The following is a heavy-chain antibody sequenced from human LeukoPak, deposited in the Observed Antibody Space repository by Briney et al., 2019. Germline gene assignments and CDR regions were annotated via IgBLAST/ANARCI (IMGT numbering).Heavy chain of an antibody. CDR1: GFTFSSYA. J-gene: IGHJ4*02. CDR3: ASSRRGWYNFDY. D-gene: IGHD6-19*01. CDR2: IRASGGST. V-gene: IGHV3-23*01. Sequence: PGGSLRLSCAASGFTFSSYAMSWVRQAPGGGLEWVSAIRASGGSTFYADSVRGRFPISRDNSKNTLDLQMNNLRAEDTAIYYCASSRRGWYNFDYWGKGTLVTVSS.